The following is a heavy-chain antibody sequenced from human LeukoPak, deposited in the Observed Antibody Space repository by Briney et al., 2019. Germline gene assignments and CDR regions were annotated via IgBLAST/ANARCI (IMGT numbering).Heavy chain of an antibody. CDR2: IIPILGIA. CDR1: GDTFSSYA. Sequence: SVKVSCKASGDTFSSYAISWVRQAPGQGLEWMGRIIPILGIANYAQKFQGRVTITADKSTSTAYMELSSLRSGDTAVYYCARGLHSGIFGLGDYWGQGTLVTVSS. D-gene: IGHD3-3*01. J-gene: IGHJ4*02. CDR3: ARGLHSGIFGLGDY. V-gene: IGHV1-69*04.